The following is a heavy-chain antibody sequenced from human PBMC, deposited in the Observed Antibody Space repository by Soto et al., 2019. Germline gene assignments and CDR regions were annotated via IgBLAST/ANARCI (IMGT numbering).Heavy chain of an antibody. CDR1: GYTFTTYT. Sequence: QVHLVQSGAEVRKPGASVKVSCVASGYTFTTYTIHWVRQAPGQRLEWMGWVNAGNGNTKYSQKFQGRVTITRDTSASTVYMERSTLRGEDTAIYYCARDRMIAFGGVIGTLGYWGQGTLVTVSS. CDR2: VNAGNGNT. J-gene: IGHJ4*02. CDR3: ARDRMIAFGGVIGTLGY. V-gene: IGHV1-3*01. D-gene: IGHD3-16*02.